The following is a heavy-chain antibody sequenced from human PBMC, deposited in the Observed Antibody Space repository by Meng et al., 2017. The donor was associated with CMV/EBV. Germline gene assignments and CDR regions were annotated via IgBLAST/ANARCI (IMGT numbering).Heavy chain of an antibody. D-gene: IGHD3-3*01. CDR2: INHSGST. J-gene: IGHJ6*02. Sequence: ETLSLTCAVYGGSFSGYYWSWIRQPPGKGLEWIGEINHSGSTNYNPSLKSRVTISVDTSKNQFSLKLSSVTAADTAVYYCARDCKAYYDFWSGQGGMDVWGQGTTVTVSS. V-gene: IGHV4-34*01. CDR3: ARDCKAYYDFWSGQGGMDV. CDR1: GGSFSGYY.